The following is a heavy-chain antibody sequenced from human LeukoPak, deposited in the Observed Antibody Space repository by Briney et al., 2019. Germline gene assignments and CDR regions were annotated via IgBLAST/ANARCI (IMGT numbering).Heavy chain of an antibody. V-gene: IGHV4-59*08. CDR2: IYYSGST. CDR1: GGSISSYY. D-gene: IGHD2-15*01. J-gene: IGHJ5*02. CDR3: ARQVCSGGSCFENWFDP. Sequence: SETLSLTCTVSGGSISSYYWSWVRQPPGKGLEWIGYIYYSGSTNYNPSLKSRVTLSVDTSKNQFSLKLSSVTAADTAVYYCARQVCSGGSCFENWFDPWGQGTLVTVSS.